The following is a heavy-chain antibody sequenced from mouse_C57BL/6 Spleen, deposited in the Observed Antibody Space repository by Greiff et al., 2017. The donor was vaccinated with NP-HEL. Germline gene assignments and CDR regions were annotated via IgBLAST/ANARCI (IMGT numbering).Heavy chain of an antibody. V-gene: IGHV1-64*01. CDR1: GYTFTSYW. J-gene: IGHJ3*01. CDR2: IHPNSGST. Sequence: QVQLQQPGAELVKPGASVKLSCKASGYTFTSYWMHWVKQRPGQGLEWIGMIHPNSGSTNYNEKFKSKATLTVDKSSSTAYLQRSSLTSEDSAVYYCARDYYGSPAWFAYWGQGTLVTVSA. D-gene: IGHD1-1*01. CDR3: ARDYYGSPAWFAY.